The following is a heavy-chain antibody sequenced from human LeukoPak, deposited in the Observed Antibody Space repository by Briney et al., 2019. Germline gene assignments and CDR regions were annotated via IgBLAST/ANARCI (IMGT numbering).Heavy chain of an antibody. J-gene: IGHJ4*02. CDR1: GGSISSYY. CDR3: ARQNYYDSSGYYALFDY. D-gene: IGHD3-22*01. CDR2: IYYSGST. V-gene: IGHV4-59*08. Sequence: SETLSLTCTVSGGSISSYYWSWIRQPPGEGLEWVGYIYYSGSTNYNPSLKSRVTISVDTSKNQFSLKLSSVTAADTAVYYCARQNYYDSSGYYALFDYWGQGTLVTVSS.